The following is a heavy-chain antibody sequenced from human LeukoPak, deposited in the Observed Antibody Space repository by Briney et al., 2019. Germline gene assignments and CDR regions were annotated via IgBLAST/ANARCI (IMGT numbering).Heavy chain of an antibody. CDR1: GFTFSSYA. Sequence: GGSLRLSCAASGFTFSSYAMSWVRQAPGKGLEWVSAISGSGGSTYYADSMKGWFTISRDNSKNTLYLQMNSLRAEDTAVYYCAKDLYAGYLYDYWGQGTLVTVSS. V-gene: IGHV3-23*01. J-gene: IGHJ4*02. D-gene: IGHD1-1*01. CDR2: ISGSGGST. CDR3: AKDLYAGYLYDY.